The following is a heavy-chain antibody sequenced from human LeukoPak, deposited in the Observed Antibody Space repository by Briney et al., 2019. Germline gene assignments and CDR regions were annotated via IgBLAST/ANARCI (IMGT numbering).Heavy chain of an antibody. V-gene: IGHV3-21*01. Sequence: GSLRLSCAASGFTFSSYSMNWVRPAPGKGLEWVSSISSSSSYIYYADSVKGRFTISRDNAKNSLYLQMNSLRAEDTAVYYCARVGVAAPFDYWGQGTLVTVSS. CDR3: ARVGVAAPFDY. CDR1: GFTFSSYS. J-gene: IGHJ4*02. D-gene: IGHD2-15*01. CDR2: ISSSSSYI.